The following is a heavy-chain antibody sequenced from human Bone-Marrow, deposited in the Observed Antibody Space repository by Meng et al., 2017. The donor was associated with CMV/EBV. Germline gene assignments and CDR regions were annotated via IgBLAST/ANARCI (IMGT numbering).Heavy chain of an antibody. Sequence: SVKVSCKASGGTFSSYAISWVRQAPGQGLEWMGGIIPIFGTANYAQKFQGRVTITTDESTSTAYMELSSLRSEDTSVYYCARDSALTSVGMDVWGQGTTVTVSS. CDR1: GGTFSSYA. CDR3: ARDSALTSVGMDV. D-gene: IGHD4-11*01. CDR2: IIPIFGTA. V-gene: IGHV1-69*05. J-gene: IGHJ6*02.